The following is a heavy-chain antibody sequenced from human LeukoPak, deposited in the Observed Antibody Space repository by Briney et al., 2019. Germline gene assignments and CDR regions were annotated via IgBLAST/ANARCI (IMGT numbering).Heavy chain of an antibody. J-gene: IGHJ4*02. CDR3: ARYPGIAAVPRFDY. D-gene: IGHD6-13*01. Sequence: SETLSLTCTVSGGSISSYYWSWIRQPPGKGLEWIGYIYYSGSTNYNPSLKSRVTISVDTSKNQFSLKLSSVTAADTAVYYCARYPGIAAVPRFDYWGQGTLVTVSS. V-gene: IGHV4-59*01. CDR1: GGSISSYY. CDR2: IYYSGST.